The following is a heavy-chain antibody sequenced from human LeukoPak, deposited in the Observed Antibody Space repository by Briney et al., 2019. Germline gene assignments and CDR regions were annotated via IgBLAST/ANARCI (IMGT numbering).Heavy chain of an antibody. V-gene: IGHV4-38-2*02. D-gene: IGHD1-26*01. J-gene: IGHJ5*02. CDR1: GYSISSGYY. CDR3: ARDTNIVGATTWFDP. Sequence: PSETLSLTCTVSGYSISSGYYWGWIRQPPGKGLEWIGSIYHSGSTYYNPSLKSRVTISVDTSKNRFSLKLSSVTAADTAVYYCARDTNIVGATTWFDPWGQGTLVTVSS. CDR2: IYHSGST.